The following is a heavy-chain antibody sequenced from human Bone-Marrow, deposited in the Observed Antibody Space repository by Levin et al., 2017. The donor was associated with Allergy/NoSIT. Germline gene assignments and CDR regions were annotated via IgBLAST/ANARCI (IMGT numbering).Heavy chain of an antibody. D-gene: IGHD3-3*01. J-gene: IGHJ6*02. CDR1: GFTVSSNY. CDR2: IYSGGST. CDR3: ARDQGVVNYYYYGMDV. V-gene: IGHV3-66*01. Sequence: PTGGSLRLSCAASGFTVSSNYMSWVRQAPGKGLEWVSVIYSGGSTYYADSVKGRFTISRDNSKNTLYLQMNSLRAEDTAVYYCARDQGVVNYYYYGMDVWGQGTTVTVSS.